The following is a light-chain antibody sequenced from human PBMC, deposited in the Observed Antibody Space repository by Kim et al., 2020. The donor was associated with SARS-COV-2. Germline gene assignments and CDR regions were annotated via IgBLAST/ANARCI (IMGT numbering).Light chain of an antibody. CDR3: QQYFDFPYT. CDR2: AAY. V-gene: IGKV1D-8*02. Sequence: SPSPGDKVTITCLLTQNIARYLAWFQQRPGKAPQLLIYAAYTLHTGAPSRFSGSGSGTDFTLTINPLQSEDSATYFCQQYFDFPYTFGQGTKLEIK. CDR1: QNIARY. J-gene: IGKJ2*01.